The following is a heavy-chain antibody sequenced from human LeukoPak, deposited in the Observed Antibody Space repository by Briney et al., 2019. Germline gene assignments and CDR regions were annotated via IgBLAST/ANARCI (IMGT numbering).Heavy chain of an antibody. V-gene: IGHV4-59*08. CDR2: IYKNGNP. CDR1: AGSISDYY. J-gene: IGHJ6*03. CDR3: AKKDDFFMEV. Sequence: PQSLSPTCTVSAGSISDYYCSWIRQPPRKGLEWMGYIYKNGNPNYKPSLKGRVPISVDTPKTQLSLKLGSVTAADTAVYFCAKKDDFFMEVWGKRNTFTVS.